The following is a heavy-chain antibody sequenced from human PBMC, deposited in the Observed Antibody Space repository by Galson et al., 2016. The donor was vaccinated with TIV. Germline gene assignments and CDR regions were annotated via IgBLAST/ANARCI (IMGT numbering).Heavy chain of an antibody. Sequence: LSLTCSVSGGSISSFRHYWGWIRQPPGKGLEWIGSVYYTGSTYYFPSLKSRVTISVDTSKNQLSLKLTPVTAADTAVYYCARHRSFDFKEAIDYWGQGTLVSVSS. CDR3: ARHRSFDFKEAIDY. D-gene: IGHD3/OR15-3a*01. CDR2: VYYTGST. CDR1: GGSISSFRHY. J-gene: IGHJ4*02. V-gene: IGHV4-39*07.